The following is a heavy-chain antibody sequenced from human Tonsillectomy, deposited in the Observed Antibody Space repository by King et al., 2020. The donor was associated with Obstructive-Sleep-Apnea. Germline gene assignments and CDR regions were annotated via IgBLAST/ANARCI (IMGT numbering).Heavy chain of an antibody. Sequence: VQLVESGAEVKKPGESLKISCKGSGYSFTSYWIGWVRQMPGKGLEWVGIIYSGDSDTRYSPSFQGPVTISADKSISTAYLQWSSLKASDTAMYYCARQGGYCSGGSCYLDYWGQGTLVTVSS. J-gene: IGHJ4*02. CDR2: IYSGDSDT. CDR1: GYSFTSYW. CDR3: ARQGGYCSGGSCYLDY. D-gene: IGHD2-15*01. V-gene: IGHV5-51*01.